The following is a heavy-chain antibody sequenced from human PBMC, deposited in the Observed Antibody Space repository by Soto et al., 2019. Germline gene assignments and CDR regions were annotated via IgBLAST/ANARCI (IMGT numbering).Heavy chain of an antibody. CDR3: ARGISVMAAFAGDAPDKYFFDS. Sequence: PSETLSLTCAVYGGSFSCYYWTWIRQPPEKGLEWIGEINHSGSTNQNPSLKSRVSISVDRSKNQFSLRLRSVTAADTAVYYCARGISVMAAFAGDAPDKYFFDSWSLGTLVTVSS. CDR1: GGSFSCYY. V-gene: IGHV4-34*01. J-gene: IGHJ4*02. D-gene: IGHD6-25*01. CDR2: INHSGST.